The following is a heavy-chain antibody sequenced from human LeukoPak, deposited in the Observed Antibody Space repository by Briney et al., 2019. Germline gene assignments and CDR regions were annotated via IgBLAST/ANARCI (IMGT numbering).Heavy chain of an antibody. D-gene: IGHD6-19*01. V-gene: IGHV3-30*03. CDR2: IPYDGSNK. Sequence: GGSLRLSCAASGFTFSSYGMHWVRQAPGKGLEWVAVIPYDGSNKYYADSVKGRFTISRDNSKNTLYLQMNSLRAEDTAVYYCASRYSSGWYYFDYWGQGTLVTVSS. CDR1: GFTFSSYG. J-gene: IGHJ4*02. CDR3: ASRYSSGWYYFDY.